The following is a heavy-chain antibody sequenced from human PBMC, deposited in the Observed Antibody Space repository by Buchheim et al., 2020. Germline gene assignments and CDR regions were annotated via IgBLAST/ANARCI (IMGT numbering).Heavy chain of an antibody. CDR3: SRGAGELELRTMDV. D-gene: IGHD1-7*01. V-gene: IGHV3-13*01. J-gene: IGHJ6*02. CDR2: IGVGGDT. Sequence: EVQLVESGGGLVEPGGSLRLSCAVCGLTFSNYEMHWVRQVIGKGLDWVSTIGVGGDTYYPGSVKGRFAISRENAKNSLYRQMNSLRAGDTAVYYCSRGAGELELRTMDVWGQGTT. CDR1: GLTFSNYE.